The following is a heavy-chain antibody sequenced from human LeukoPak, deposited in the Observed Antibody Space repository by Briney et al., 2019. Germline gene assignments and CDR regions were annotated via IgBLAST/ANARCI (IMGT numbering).Heavy chain of an antibody. CDR2: ISGKGGNT. CDR3: ARSKRWLEHYWYFDL. J-gene: IGHJ2*01. V-gene: IGHV3-64*01. CDR1: GFTFSNYP. Sequence: GGSQRLSCSASGFTFSNYPMHWARQAPGKGLEYFSGISGKGGNTYYAHSVKGRVTISRDNYKHTLYLQMGSMRAEDMAVYYCARSKRWLEHYWYFDLWGRGTLVTVSS. D-gene: IGHD5-24*01.